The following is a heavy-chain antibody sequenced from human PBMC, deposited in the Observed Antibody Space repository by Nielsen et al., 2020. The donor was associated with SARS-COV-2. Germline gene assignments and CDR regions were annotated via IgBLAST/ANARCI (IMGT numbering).Heavy chain of an antibody. CDR1: GFTFSGSA. CDR3: ARGDIVATTGLYYYYGMDV. Sequence: GESLKISCVASGFTFSGSAMHWVRQASGKGLEWLGRIRSYANEYATAYAASVKGRFTISRDDSKNTAYLQMNGLKTEDTAVYYCARGDIVATTGLYYYYGMDVWGQGTTVTVSS. J-gene: IGHJ6*02. V-gene: IGHV3-73*01. D-gene: IGHD5-12*01. CDR2: IRSYANEYAT.